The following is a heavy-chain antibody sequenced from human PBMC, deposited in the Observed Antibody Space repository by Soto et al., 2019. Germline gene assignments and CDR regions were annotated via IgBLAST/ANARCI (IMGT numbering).Heavy chain of an antibody. CDR1: GFSLTTTRMG. J-gene: IGHJ4*02. Sequence: QITLKESGPPLVRPAQTLTLTCAFSGFSLTTTRMGVAWIRQPPGKALEWLALIYWDDDKRYSPSLKNRLTVSKDTSTNRVVLTITNISPDDTGTYFCAHADDFDLLSFDRWRPGTLVTVSS. CDR2: IYWDDDK. D-gene: IGHD1-1*01. CDR3: AHADDFDLLSFDR. V-gene: IGHV2-5*02.